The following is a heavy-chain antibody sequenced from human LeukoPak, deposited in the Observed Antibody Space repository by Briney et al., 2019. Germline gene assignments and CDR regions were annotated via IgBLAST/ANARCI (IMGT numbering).Heavy chain of an antibody. CDR3: ARYSCTGGVCYMDY. D-gene: IGHD2-8*02. V-gene: IGHV4-34*01. J-gene: IGHJ4*02. CDR1: GGSISSYY. Sequence: SETLSLTCTVSGGSISSYYWSWIRQPPGKGLEWIGEINHSGSTNYNPSLKSRVTISVDTPKNQFSLKLSSVTAADTAAYYCARYSCTGGVCYMDYWGQGTLVTVSS. CDR2: INHSGST.